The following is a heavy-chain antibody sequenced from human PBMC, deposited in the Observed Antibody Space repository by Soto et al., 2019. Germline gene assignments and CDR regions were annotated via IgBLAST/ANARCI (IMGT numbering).Heavy chain of an antibody. Sequence: SVKVSCKASGGTFSSYAISWVRQAPGQGLEWMGGIIPIFGTANYAQKFQGRVTVTADESTSTAYMELSSLRSEDTAVYYCAREPIYCSGGSCYFDYWGQGTLVTVSS. V-gene: IGHV1-69*13. D-gene: IGHD2-15*01. CDR3: AREPIYCSGGSCYFDY. CDR2: IIPIFGTA. J-gene: IGHJ4*03. CDR1: GGTFSSYA.